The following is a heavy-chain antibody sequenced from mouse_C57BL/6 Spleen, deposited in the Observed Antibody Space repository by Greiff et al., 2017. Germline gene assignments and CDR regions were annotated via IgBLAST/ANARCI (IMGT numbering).Heavy chain of an antibody. CDR1: GYTFTDYN. J-gene: IGHJ3*01. Sequence: VQLQQSGPELVKPGASVKLSCTASGYTFTDYNMHWVKQSHGKSLEWIGYSNPNNGGTSDNQKFKGKATLTVNTYSSTAYMELRSLTSADSAVYYCANYSNYVGFAYWGQGTLVTVSA. CDR3: ANYSNYVGFAY. V-gene: IGHV1-22*01. D-gene: IGHD2-5*01. CDR2: SNPNNGGT.